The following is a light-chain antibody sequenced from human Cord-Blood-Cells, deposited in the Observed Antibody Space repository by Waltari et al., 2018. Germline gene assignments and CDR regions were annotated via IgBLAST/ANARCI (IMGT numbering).Light chain of an antibody. Sequence: EIVMTQSPATLSVSPGDRATLSCRASKSVSSNLAWYQQKPGQAPRLLIYGAYTKATGIPARFSGSGSGTEFTLTISSLQSEDFAVYYCQQYNNWPRTFGQGTKVEIK. CDR3: QQYNNWPRT. CDR1: KSVSSN. V-gene: IGKV3-15*01. J-gene: IGKJ1*01. CDR2: GAY.